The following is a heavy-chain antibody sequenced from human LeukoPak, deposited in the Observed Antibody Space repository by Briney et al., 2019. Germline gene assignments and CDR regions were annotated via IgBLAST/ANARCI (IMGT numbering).Heavy chain of an antibody. CDR2: INPNSGGT. D-gene: IGHD3-10*01. Sequence: ASVNVSCKASGYTFICYYMHWVRQAPGQGLEWMGWINPNSGGTNYAQKLQGRVTMTRDTFISTFYMDLSRLRSDDTAVYYCARELWFGEFYFDYWGQGTLVTVSS. J-gene: IGHJ4*02. CDR3: ARELWFGEFYFDY. CDR1: GYTFICYY. V-gene: IGHV1-2*02.